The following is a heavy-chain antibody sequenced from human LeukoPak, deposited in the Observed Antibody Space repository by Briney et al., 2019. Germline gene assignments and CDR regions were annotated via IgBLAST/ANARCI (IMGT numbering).Heavy chain of an antibody. CDR2: ISYDGSNK. D-gene: IGHD3-16*01. Sequence: AGGSLRLSCAASGFTFSSYAMHWVRQAPGKGLEWVAVISYDGSNKYYADSVKGRFTISRDNSKNTLYLQMNSLRAEDTAVHYCASLGLPGWGQGTLVTVSS. CDR3: ASLGLPG. CDR1: GFTFSSYA. V-gene: IGHV3-30-3*01. J-gene: IGHJ4*02.